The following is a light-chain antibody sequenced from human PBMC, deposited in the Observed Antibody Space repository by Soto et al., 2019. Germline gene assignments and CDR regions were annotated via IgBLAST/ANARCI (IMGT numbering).Light chain of an antibody. CDR3: QAWGNSALG. V-gene: IGLV6-57*03. CDR1: SGSIASNY. Sequence: NFMLTQPRSVSESPGKRVTISCTRSSGSIASNYVQWYQQRPGSAPTTVIFEDNQRPSGVPDRFSGSIDSSSNSASLTISGLKTEDEADYACQAWGNSALGFGGGTKLTGL. J-gene: IGLJ3*02. CDR2: EDN.